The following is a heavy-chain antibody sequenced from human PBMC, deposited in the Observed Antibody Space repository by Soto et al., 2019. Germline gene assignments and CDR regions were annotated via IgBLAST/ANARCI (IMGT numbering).Heavy chain of an antibody. CDR1: GYTFTSYG. J-gene: IGHJ4*02. V-gene: IGHV1-18*04. Sequence: ASVKVSCKASGYTFTSYGISWVQQAPGQGLEWMGWIGAYNGNTEYAQKFQGRITMTTDTPTSTAYMELRSLTTDDTAVYYCARDIGSWYYFDYWGQGTLVTV. CDR2: IGAYNGNT. D-gene: IGHD6-13*01. CDR3: ARDIGSWYYFDY.